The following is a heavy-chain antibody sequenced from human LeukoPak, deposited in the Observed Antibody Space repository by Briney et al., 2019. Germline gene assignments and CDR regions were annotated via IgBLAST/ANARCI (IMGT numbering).Heavy chain of an antibody. CDR2: IKSKTDGGTT. D-gene: IGHD3-22*01. CDR3: TTEGPMIVVVISDAFDI. Sequence: GGSLRLSCAASGFTFSSYAMSWVRQAPGKGLKWVGRIKSKTDGGTTDYAAPVKGRFTISRDDSKNTLYLQMNSLKTEDTAVYYCTTEGPMIVVVISDAFDIWGRGTMVTVSS. V-gene: IGHV3-15*01. CDR1: GFTFSSYA. J-gene: IGHJ3*02.